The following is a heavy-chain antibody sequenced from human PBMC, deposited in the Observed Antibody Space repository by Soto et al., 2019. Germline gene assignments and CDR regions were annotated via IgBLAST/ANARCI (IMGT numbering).Heavy chain of an antibody. Sequence: GESLKISCKGSGYTFTTYWIGWVRQMPGKGPEWMGIIYPGDSDTKYNPSFQGQVTISADKSITTTYLQWSSLKASDTAIYYCAASIFYYGMDVWGQGTTVTVSS. CDR1: GYTFTTYW. J-gene: IGHJ6*02. CDR2: IYPGDSDT. CDR3: AASIFYYGMDV. V-gene: IGHV5-51*01.